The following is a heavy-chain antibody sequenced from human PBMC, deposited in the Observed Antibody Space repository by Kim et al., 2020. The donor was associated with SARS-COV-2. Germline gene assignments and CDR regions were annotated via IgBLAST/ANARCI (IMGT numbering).Heavy chain of an antibody. V-gene: IGHV3-48*03. CDR2: ISSSGSTI. CDR3: ARVGWRGYSYGSGLALSY. Sequence: GGSLRLSCAASGFTFSSYEMNWVRQAPGKGLEWVSYISSSGSTIYYADSVKGRFTISRDNAKNSLYLQMNSLRAEDTAVYYCARVGWRGYSYGSGLALSYWGQGTLVTVSS. D-gene: IGHD5-18*01. CDR1: GFTFSSYE. J-gene: IGHJ4*02.